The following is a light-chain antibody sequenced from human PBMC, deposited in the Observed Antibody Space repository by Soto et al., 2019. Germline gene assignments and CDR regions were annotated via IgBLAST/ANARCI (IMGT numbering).Light chain of an antibody. J-gene: IGLJ1*01. CDR3: QSYDNTLRGFV. V-gene: IGLV1-40*01. CDR2: GND. Sequence: QSVLTQPPSVSGAPGQRVTISCTGSSSNIGAPYDVQWYQQLPGTAPKLLIYGNDKRPFGVPGRFSASRSGTSASLAITGLQAEDEADFYCQSYDNTLRGFVFGTGTKVTGL. CDR1: SSNIGAPYD.